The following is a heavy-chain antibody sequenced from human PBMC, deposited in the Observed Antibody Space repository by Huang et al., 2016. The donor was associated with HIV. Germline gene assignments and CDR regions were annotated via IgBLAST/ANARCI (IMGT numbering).Heavy chain of an antibody. V-gene: IGHV4-39*01. D-gene: IGHD5-12*01. CDR2: LYYSGNT. Sequence: QLQLQESGPGLAKPSETLSLTCSVSGGSISSSNYYWAWIRQPPGKGLEWIGSLYYSGNTYYNPSLKSRTTISVDASKNRFSLKLTSVTATDTAVYYCARSHRLPLYAFDIWGQGTMVTVSS. CDR3: ARSHRLPLYAFDI. CDR1: GGSISSSNYY. J-gene: IGHJ3*02.